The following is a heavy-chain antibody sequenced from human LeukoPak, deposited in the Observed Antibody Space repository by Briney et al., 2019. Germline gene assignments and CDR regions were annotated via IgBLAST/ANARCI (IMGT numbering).Heavy chain of an antibody. V-gene: IGHV3-30-3*01. CDR2: MSHDGSVN. CDR1: GFTFSSYP. CDR3: AREGTRGYFQH. Sequence: PGGSLRLSCAAFGFTFSSYPIHWVRQAPGKGLEWVAVMSHDGSVNYYADSVKGRFTISRDNSKNTLYLQMNSLRAEDTAVYYCAREGTRGYFQHWGQGTLVTVSS. J-gene: IGHJ1*01.